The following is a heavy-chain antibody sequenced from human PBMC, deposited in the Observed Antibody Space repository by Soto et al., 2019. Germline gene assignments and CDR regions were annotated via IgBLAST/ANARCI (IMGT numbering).Heavy chain of an antibody. CDR2: ISGSGGST. D-gene: IGHD2-2*01. Sequence: ASVKVSCAASGFTFSSYAMSCVRQAPGKGLEWVSAISGSGGSTYYADSVKGRFTISRDNSKNTLYLQMNSLRAEDTAVYYCAKQVVPAATAWFDPWGQGTLVTVSS. J-gene: IGHJ5*02. V-gene: IGHV3-23*01. CDR3: AKQVVPAATAWFDP. CDR1: GFTFSSYA.